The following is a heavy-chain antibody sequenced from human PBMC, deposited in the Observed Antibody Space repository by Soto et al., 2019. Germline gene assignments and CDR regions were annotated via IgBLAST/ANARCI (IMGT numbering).Heavy chain of an antibody. CDR1: GFTFSSYG. V-gene: IGHV3-30*18. Sequence: QVQLVESGGGVVQPGRSLRLSCAASGFTFSSYGMHWVRQAPGKGLEWVAVISYDGSNKYYADSVKGRFTISRDNSKKTLYLQMNSLRAEDTAVYYCAKVVGRDYDFWSGYYPSYYFDYWGQGTLVTVSS. D-gene: IGHD3-3*01. CDR3: AKVVGRDYDFWSGYYPSYYFDY. CDR2: ISYDGSNK. J-gene: IGHJ4*02.